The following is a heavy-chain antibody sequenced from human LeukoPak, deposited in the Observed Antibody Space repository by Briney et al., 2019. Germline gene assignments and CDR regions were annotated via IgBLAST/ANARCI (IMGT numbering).Heavy chain of an antibody. CDR3: AREVSGYDFGY. CDR2: ISSSGSTI. J-gene: IGHJ4*02. D-gene: IGHD5-12*01. Sequence: GGSLRLSCAASGFTFSNAWMTWVRQAPGKGLEWVSYISSSGSTIYYADSVRGRFTISRDNAKNSLYPQMNSLRAEDTAVYYCAREVSGYDFGYWGQGTLVTVSS. CDR1: GFTFSNAW. V-gene: IGHV3-48*04.